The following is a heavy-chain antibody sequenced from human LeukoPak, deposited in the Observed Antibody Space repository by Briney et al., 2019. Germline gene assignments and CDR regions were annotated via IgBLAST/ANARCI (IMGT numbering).Heavy chain of an antibody. Sequence: SETLSLTCAVYGGSFSGYYWSWIRQPPGKGLEWIGEINHSGSTNYNPSLKSRVTISVDTSKNQFSLKLSSVTAADTAVYYCARRPLGQQLVHWFDPWGQGTLVTVSS. D-gene: IGHD6-13*01. CDR3: ARRPLGQQLVHWFDP. J-gene: IGHJ5*02. V-gene: IGHV4-34*01. CDR2: INHSGST. CDR1: GGSFSGYY.